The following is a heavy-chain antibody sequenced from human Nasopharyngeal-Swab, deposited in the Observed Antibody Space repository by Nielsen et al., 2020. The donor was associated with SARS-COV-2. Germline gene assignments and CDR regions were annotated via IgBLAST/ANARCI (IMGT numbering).Heavy chain of an antibody. CDR1: ASGYTYISHY. CDR2: IHHSDDTT. Sequence: ASVKVSCKASASGYTYISHYIHGVRQAPGQGLEWMGIIHHSDDTTRSAQKFQDRGTMTRDTSTSTVYMEVSSLRSDDTAVYYCVSGGSAYDFNLDYWGQGTLVTVSS. CDR3: VSGGSAYDFNLDY. V-gene: IGHV1-46*01. J-gene: IGHJ4*02. D-gene: IGHD5-12*01.